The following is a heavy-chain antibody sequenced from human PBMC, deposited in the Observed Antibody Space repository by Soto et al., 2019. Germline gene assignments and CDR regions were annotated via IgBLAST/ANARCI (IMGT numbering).Heavy chain of an antibody. D-gene: IGHD6-19*01. V-gene: IGHV3-74*01. J-gene: IGHJ4*02. CDR2: INPDGGST. CDR1: GFTFSGSW. CDR3: ARETCSFNDY. Sequence: PGGSLRLSGAPPGFTFSGSWRHWDRQAPGEGLVWVSRINPDGGSTNYADSVKGRFTISRDNAKNTLFLQMNGLRAEDTAVYYCARETCSFNDYRGRGTLVTVSS.